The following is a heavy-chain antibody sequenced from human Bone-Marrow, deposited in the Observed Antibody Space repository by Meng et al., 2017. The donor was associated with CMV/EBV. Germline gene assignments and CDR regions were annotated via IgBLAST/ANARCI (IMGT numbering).Heavy chain of an antibody. CDR2: TYYSGST. V-gene: IGHV4-39*07. CDR3: ARGNKSSSPPARRGLRNNWFDP. D-gene: IGHD6-13*01. CDR1: GDSISTSTYS. J-gene: IGHJ5*02. Sequence: SETLSLTCSVSGDSISTSTYSWDWQGLEWIGTTYYSGSTYYNPSLKSRVSISVDTSKNQFSLKLSSVTAADTAVYYCARGNKSSSPPARRGLRNNWFDPWGQGTLVTVSS.